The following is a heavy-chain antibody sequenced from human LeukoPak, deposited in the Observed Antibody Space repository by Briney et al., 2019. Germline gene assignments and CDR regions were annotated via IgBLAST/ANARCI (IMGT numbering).Heavy chain of an antibody. D-gene: IGHD3-22*01. J-gene: IGHJ3*02. V-gene: IGHV3-30-3*01. CDR1: GFTFSSYA. Sequence: GGSLRLSCAASGFTFSSYAVHWVRQAPGKGLEWVAVISYDGSNKYYADSVKGRFTISRDNSKNTLYLQMNSLRAEDTAVYYCARDSDYYDSSGYYSPDAFDIWGQGTMVTVSS. CDR2: ISYDGSNK. CDR3: ARDSDYYDSSGYYSPDAFDI.